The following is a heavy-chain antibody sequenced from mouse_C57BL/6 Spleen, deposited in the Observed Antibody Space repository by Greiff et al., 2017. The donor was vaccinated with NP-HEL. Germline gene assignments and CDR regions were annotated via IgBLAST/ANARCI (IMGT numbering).Heavy chain of an antibody. Sequence: QVQLQQSGAELVKPGASVKMSCKASGYTFTSYWITWVKQRPGQGLEWIGDIYPGSGSTNYNEKFKGKATLTVDTSSSTAYMQLSSLTSEDSAVYYCARYPSLYYGTVDYWGQGTTLTVSS. D-gene: IGHD2-1*01. CDR3: ARYPSLYYGTVDY. CDR2: IYPGSGST. V-gene: IGHV1-55*01. J-gene: IGHJ2*01. CDR1: GYTFTSYW.